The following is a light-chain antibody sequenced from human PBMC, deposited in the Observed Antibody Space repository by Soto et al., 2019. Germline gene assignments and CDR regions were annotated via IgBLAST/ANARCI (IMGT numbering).Light chain of an antibody. CDR1: QSVSSSY. CDR2: GAS. V-gene: IGKV3-20*01. CDR3: QQYGSSPRT. J-gene: IGKJ1*01. Sequence: EIVLTQSPGTLSLSPGERATLSCRASQSVSSSYLAWYQQKPGQAPRLLIYGASSRATGIPDRFSGSGSGTDFTLIISRLEPDDFAMYYCQQYGSSPRTFGPGTKVEIK.